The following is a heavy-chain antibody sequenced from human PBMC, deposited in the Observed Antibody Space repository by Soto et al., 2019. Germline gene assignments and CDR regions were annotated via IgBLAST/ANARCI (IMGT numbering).Heavy chain of an antibody. CDR2: IIPILGIA. V-gene: IGHV1-69*02. CDR3: ATPRYGSGSYPIDV. Sequence: QVQLVQSGAEVKKPGSSVKVSCKASGGTFSSYTISWVRQAPGQGLEWMGRIIPILGIANYAQKFQGRVTXXAXQXXSTAYMELRSLRSENTAVYYCATPRYGSGSYPIDVWGQGTTVTVSS. CDR1: GGTFSSYT. J-gene: IGHJ6*02. D-gene: IGHD3-10*01.